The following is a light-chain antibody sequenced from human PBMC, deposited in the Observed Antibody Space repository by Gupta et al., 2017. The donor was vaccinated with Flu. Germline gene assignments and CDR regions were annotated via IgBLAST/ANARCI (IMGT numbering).Light chain of an antibody. Sequence: ERATLSFRASQSVTSNYLAWYQKIPGQSPRLLIYGASSRATGIPDRFSGSGSGTDFTLTISRLEPGDFAVYYCQQYHLSPKTFGQGTKVEVK. CDR2: GAS. CDR1: QSVTSNY. CDR3: QQYHLSPKT. V-gene: IGKV3-20*01. J-gene: IGKJ1*01.